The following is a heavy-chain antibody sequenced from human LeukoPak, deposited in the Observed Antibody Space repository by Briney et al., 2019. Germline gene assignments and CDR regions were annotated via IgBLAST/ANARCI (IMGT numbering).Heavy chain of an antibody. CDR2: INHSGST. CDR1: DGSFSSYY. D-gene: IGHD2-8*01. Sequence: SETLSLTCGVYDGSFSSYYWSWIRQPPGKGLEWTGEINHSGSTNYNPSLKSRLTISVDTSKNQFSLKLSSVTAADTAVYYCARGDRPREIPPLIRKKNAFDIWGQGTMVTVSS. V-gene: IGHV4-34*01. CDR3: ARGDRPREIPPLIRKKNAFDI. J-gene: IGHJ3*02.